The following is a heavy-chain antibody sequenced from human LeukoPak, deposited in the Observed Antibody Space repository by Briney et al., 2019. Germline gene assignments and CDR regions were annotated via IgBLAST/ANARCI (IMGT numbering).Heavy chain of an antibody. D-gene: IGHD6-13*01. Sequence: ASVTVSCKASGYTFTSYYMHWVRQAPGQGLEGMGIINPSGGSTSFAQKFRGRVTMTRDMSTSTVYMELSSLRSEDTAVYYCARDLAAADMGVYWGQGTLVTVSS. CDR2: INPSGGST. J-gene: IGHJ4*02. V-gene: IGHV1-46*01. CDR3: ARDLAAADMGVY. CDR1: GYTFTSYY.